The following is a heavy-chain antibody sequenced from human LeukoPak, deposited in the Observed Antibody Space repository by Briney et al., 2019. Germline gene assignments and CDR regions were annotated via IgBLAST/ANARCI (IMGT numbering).Heavy chain of an antibody. Sequence: ASVKVSCKASGYTFNRYAIRWVRQAPGQGLEWMGWISAYNGNTNYAQKLQGRVTMTTDTSTTTAYMELRSLRSDDTAVYYCARHLYGDYFFDYWGQGTLVTVSS. J-gene: IGHJ4*02. CDR1: GYTFNRYA. V-gene: IGHV1-18*01. CDR2: ISAYNGNT. CDR3: ARHLYGDYFFDY. D-gene: IGHD4-17*01.